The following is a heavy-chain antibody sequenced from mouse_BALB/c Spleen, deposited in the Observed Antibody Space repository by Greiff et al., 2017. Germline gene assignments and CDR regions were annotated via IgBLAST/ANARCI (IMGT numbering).Heavy chain of an antibody. D-gene: IGHD2-14*01. J-gene: IGHJ4*01. V-gene: IGHV5-17*02. CDR2: ISSGSSTI. Sequence: EVKLVESGGGLVQPGGSRKLSCAASGFTFSSFGMHWVRQAPEKGLEWVAYISSGSSTIYYADTVKGRFTISRDNPKNTLFLQMTSLRSEDTAMYYCARQGYRYDAYAMDYWGQGTSVTVSS. CDR3: ARQGYRYDAYAMDY. CDR1: GFTFSSFG.